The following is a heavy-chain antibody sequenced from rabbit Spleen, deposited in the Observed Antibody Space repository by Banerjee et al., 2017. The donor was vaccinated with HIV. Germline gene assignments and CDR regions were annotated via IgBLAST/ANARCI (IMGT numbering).Heavy chain of an antibody. D-gene: IGHD4-2*01. CDR3: ARDSAGREDFNL. Sequence: QEQLVESGGGLVQPEGSLTLTCTASGFSFSSSYDMCWVRQAPGKGLEWIACINAVTGRPVYANWAKGRLTISKTSSTTVTLQTTSLTAADTATYFCARDSAGREDFNLWGPGTLVTVS. CDR1: GFSFSSSYD. V-gene: IGHV1S45*01. CDR2: INAVTGRP. J-gene: IGHJ4*01.